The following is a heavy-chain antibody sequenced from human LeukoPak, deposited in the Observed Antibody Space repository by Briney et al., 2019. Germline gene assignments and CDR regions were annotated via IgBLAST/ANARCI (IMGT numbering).Heavy chain of an antibody. CDR3: ATDGYNYRYFDY. CDR2: INHSGST. Sequence: PSETLSLTCAVYGGSFSGYYWSWIRQPPGKGLEWIGEINHSGSTNYNPSLKSRVTISVDTSKNQFSLKLSSVTAADTVVYYCATDGYNYRYFDYWGQGTLVTVSS. CDR1: GGSFSGYY. D-gene: IGHD5-24*01. V-gene: IGHV4-34*01. J-gene: IGHJ4*02.